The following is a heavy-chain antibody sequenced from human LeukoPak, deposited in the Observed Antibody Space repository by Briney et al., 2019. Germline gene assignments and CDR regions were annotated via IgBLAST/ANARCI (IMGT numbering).Heavy chain of an antibody. CDR2: INHSGST. J-gene: IGHJ4*02. Sequence: PSETLSLTCAVYGGSFSGYYWSWIRQPPGKGLEWIGEINHSGSTNYNPSLKSRVTISVDTSKNQLSLKLSSVTAADTAVYYCARGRGRWELLNWGQGTLVTVSS. CDR3: ARGRGRWELLN. V-gene: IGHV4-34*01. CDR1: GGSFSGYY. D-gene: IGHD1-26*01.